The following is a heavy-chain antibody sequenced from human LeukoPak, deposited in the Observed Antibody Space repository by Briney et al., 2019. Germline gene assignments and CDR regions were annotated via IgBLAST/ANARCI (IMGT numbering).Heavy chain of an antibody. CDR2: INHSGST. CDR1: GGSFSGYY. D-gene: IGHD1-26*01. Sequence: SETLSLTCAVYGGSFSGYYWSWIRQPPGKGLEWIGEINHSGSTNYNPSLKSRVTISVDTSKNQFSLKLSSVTAADTAVYYCATSIVGATKYWGQGTLVTVSS. J-gene: IGHJ4*02. CDR3: ATSIVGATKY. V-gene: IGHV4-34*01.